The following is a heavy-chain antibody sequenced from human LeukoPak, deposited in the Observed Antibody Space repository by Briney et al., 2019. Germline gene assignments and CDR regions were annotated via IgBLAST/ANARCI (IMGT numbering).Heavy chain of an antibody. D-gene: IGHD3-22*01. V-gene: IGHV3-30*04. CDR1: GFTFSNYA. J-gene: IGHJ4*02. Sequence: GGSLRLSCAASGFTFSNYAMHWVRQAPGKGLEWVAVISYDGSDKTYADSVKGRFTISGDNSKNTLYLQMNSLRAEDTAVYYRAREDDYYYDSSGSYFDYWGQGTLVAVSS. CDR3: AREDDYYYDSSGSYFDY. CDR2: ISYDGSDK.